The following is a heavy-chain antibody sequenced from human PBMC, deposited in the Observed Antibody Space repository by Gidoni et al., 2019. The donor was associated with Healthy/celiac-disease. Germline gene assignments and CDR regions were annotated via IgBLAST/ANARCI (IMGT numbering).Heavy chain of an antibody. CDR1: GLTSSSYS. V-gene: IGHV3-21*01. Sequence: EVKLVESGGGPAKPAGSRRLSCAAPGLTSSSYSMNWVRQAPGKGLDWVSSISSSSRYISYADSVKVRFTISSDNAKNSLYLQMNGLGAEDTAVYYCARDLGAGQQLSPDWGQGTLVTVSS. D-gene: IGHD6-13*01. CDR3: ARDLGAGQQLSPD. CDR2: ISSSSRYI. J-gene: IGHJ4*02.